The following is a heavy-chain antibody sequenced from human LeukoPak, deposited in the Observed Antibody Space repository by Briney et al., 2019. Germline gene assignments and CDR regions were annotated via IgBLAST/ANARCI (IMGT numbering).Heavy chain of an antibody. CDR2: IYHSGST. J-gene: IGHJ4*02. D-gene: IGHD4-11*01. Sequence: SETLSLTCTVSGYSISSGYYWGWIRQPPGKGLEWIGSIYHSGSTYYNPSLKSRVTLSVDTSKNQFSLRLSSVTAADTAVYYCARRLPFDYWGQGTLVTVSS. CDR3: ARRLPFDY. CDR1: GYSISSGYY. V-gene: IGHV4-38-2*02.